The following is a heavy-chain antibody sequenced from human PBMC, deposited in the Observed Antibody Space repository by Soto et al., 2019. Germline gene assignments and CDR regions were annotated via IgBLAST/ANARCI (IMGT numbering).Heavy chain of an antibody. Sequence: ASVKVSCKASGGTFSSYAISWVRQAPGQGLEWMGGIIPIFGTANYAQKFQGRVTITADESTSTAYMELSSLRSEDTAVYYCARVKNGLGATDYWGQGTLVTVSS. D-gene: IGHD1-26*01. CDR2: IIPIFGTA. V-gene: IGHV1-69*13. J-gene: IGHJ4*02. CDR3: ARVKNGLGATDY. CDR1: GGTFSSYA.